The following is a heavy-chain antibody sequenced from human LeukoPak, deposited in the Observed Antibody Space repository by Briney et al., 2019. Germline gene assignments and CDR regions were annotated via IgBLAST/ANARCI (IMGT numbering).Heavy chain of an antibody. V-gene: IGHV3-23*01. CDR1: GFTFSNYA. D-gene: IGHD2-2*01. Sequence: GGSLRLSCAASGFTFSNYAMRWVRQAPGKGLEWVSAISGTTGSTNYADSVKGRFTISRDNSRNTLSLQMNSLRAEDTAVYYCARHPVAPAASDYYFYMDVWGKGTTVTVSS. CDR3: ARHPVAPAASDYYFYMDV. J-gene: IGHJ6*03. CDR2: ISGTTGST.